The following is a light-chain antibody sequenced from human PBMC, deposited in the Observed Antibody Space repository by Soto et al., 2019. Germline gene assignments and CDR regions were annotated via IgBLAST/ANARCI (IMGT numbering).Light chain of an antibody. Sequence: QSVLTQPPSVSGAPGQRVTISCTGSSSDIGAGYDVHWYQQLPGTAPKLLIYANSLRPSGVPDRFSGSKSGTSASLAITGLQAGDEADYYCQSYDSSLSGSVLFGGGTKLTVL. CDR3: QSYDSSLSGSVL. CDR1: SSDIGAGYD. V-gene: IGLV1-40*01. J-gene: IGLJ2*01. CDR2: ANS.